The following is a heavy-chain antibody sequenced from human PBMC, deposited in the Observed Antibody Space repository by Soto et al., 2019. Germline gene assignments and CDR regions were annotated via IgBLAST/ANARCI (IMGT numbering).Heavy chain of an antibody. Sequence: QVQLQQWGAGLLKPSETLSLTCAVYGGSFSGYYWTWIRQPPGTGLEWIGEINHSGSTNNNPSLKSRVTTSGDTSKNQFSLKLTSVTAADTAVYYCARDKITGLFDYWGQGTLVTVSS. J-gene: IGHJ4*02. V-gene: IGHV4-34*01. CDR1: GGSFSGYY. D-gene: IGHD2-8*02. CDR2: INHSGST. CDR3: ARDKITGLFDY.